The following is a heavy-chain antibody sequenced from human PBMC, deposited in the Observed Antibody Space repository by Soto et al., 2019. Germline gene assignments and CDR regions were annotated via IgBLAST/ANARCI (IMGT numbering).Heavy chain of an antibody. CDR2: INAGSGNT. J-gene: IGHJ5*02. CDR3: ARAISGYVT. CDR1: GITFTTYA. D-gene: IGHD5-12*01. V-gene: IGHV1-3*01. Sequence: ASVKVSCKASGITFTTYAIHWVRQAPGQGLEWMGWINAGSGNTRYSQKFQGRVTLTRDTSASTAYMDLSSLTSEDAAIYYCARAISGYVTWGQGTLVTVSS.